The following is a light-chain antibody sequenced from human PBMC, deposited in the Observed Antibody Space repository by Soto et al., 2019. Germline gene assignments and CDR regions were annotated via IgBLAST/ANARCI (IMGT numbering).Light chain of an antibody. V-gene: IGLV1-44*01. Sequence: QSVLTQPPSASGTPGQRVTISCSGSSSNIGSHTVNWYQQLPGTAPRLLIYSNTQRPSGVPDRFSGSKSGTSASLAISGPQSEYEADYYCAAWDDSLNGVVFGGGTKLTVL. CDR3: AAWDDSLNGVV. J-gene: IGLJ2*01. CDR2: SNT. CDR1: SSNIGSHT.